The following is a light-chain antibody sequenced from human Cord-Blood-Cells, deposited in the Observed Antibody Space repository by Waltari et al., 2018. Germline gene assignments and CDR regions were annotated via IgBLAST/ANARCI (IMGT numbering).Light chain of an antibody. CDR3: QQSYSTPT. CDR2: AAS. CDR1: QSISSY. J-gene: IGKJ1*01. Sequence: DIQMTQSPSSLSASVGDRVTITCRASQSISSYLNWYQQKPGKAPKLLIYAASSLQSGVPSRFSGSGSWTDFTLTISRLQPADVATYYCQQSYSTPTFGQGTKVEIK. V-gene: IGKV1-39*01.